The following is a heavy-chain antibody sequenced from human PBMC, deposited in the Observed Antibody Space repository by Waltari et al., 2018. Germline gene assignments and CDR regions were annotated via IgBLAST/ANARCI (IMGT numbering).Heavy chain of an antibody. D-gene: IGHD1-26*01. CDR2: NPGTGKT. J-gene: IGHJ4*02. CDR1: GDSVSNNYW. CDR3: ARDRGRGLYLDS. Sequence: QLQLQQSGPGLVKPSESLFLSCAVSGDSVSNNYWWSWVRQPPGKGLEWIGQNPGTGKTNYNPSLESRVTVSMDTSNNQFSLRVTSPTAADTAVYFCARDRGRGLYLDSWGQGTLVTVS. V-gene: IGHV4-4*02.